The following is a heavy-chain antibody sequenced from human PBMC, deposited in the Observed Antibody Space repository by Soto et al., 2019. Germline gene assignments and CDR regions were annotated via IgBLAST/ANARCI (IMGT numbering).Heavy chain of an antibody. V-gene: IGHV4-59*11. Sequence: PSETLSLTCTVSGGSISSHYWSWIRQPPGKGLEWIGYIYYSGSTNYNPSLKSRVTISVDTSKNQFSLKLSSVTAADTAVYYCARDRLDYAMDLWGQGTAVTVSS. CDR1: GGSISSHY. D-gene: IGHD3-9*01. J-gene: IGHJ6*02. CDR3: ARDRLDYAMDL. CDR2: IYYSGST.